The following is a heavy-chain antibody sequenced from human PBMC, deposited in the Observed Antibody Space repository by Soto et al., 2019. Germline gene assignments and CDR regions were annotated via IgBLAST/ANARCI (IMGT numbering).Heavy chain of an antibody. V-gene: IGHV1-3*04. CDR2: INTANGNT. Sequence: ASVKVSCKTSGYTFTSYSIHWVRQAPGQRPEWMGWINTANGNTKYSQKFQGRVTITRDRSATTASMELNSLRSEDTAVYYCAKGDSSGYYRSPAEFDPWGQGTLVTVSS. CDR1: GYTFTSYS. J-gene: IGHJ5*02. D-gene: IGHD3-22*01. CDR3: AKGDSSGYYRSPAEFDP.